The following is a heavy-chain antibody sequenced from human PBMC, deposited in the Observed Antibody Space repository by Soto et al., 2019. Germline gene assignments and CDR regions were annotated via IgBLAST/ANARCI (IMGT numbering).Heavy chain of an antibody. V-gene: IGHV4-34*01. J-gene: IGHJ4*02. CDR2: VNHSGTT. CDR3: ARGIGYCSSINCYSSRRLRFDS. Sequence: QVQLQQWGAGLLKPSETLSLTCAVYGGSFSGYYWTWIRQSPEKGLEWIGEVNHSGTTYYNPSLKTRVTTSVHTPKNQFSLKMSSVTAADTAVYYCARGIGYCSSINCYSSRRLRFDSWGQGTLVTVSS. CDR1: GGSFSGYY. D-gene: IGHD2-2*01.